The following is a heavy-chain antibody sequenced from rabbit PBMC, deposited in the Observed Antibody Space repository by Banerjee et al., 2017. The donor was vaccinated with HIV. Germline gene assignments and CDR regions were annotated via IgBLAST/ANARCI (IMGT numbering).Heavy chain of an antibody. CDR1: GFSFNVNYD. V-gene: IGHV1S40*01. J-gene: IGHJ6*01. CDR2: IYTGNTKT. CDR3: ARDSGTSFSTYGMDL. D-gene: IGHD8-1*01. Sequence: LVESGGGLVQPGASLTLTCTASGFSFNVNYDMCWVRQAPGKGLEWIGCIYTGNTKTYYASWAKGRFTISKTSNTVDLKMTSLTAADTATYFCARDSGTSFSTYGMDLWGQGTLVTVS.